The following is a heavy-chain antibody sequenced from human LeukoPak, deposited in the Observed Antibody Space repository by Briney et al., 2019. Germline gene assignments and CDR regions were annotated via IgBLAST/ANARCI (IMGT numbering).Heavy chain of an antibody. CDR3: ARGGSYLSAFEI. D-gene: IGHD1-26*01. J-gene: IGHJ3*02. CDR1: GFTVSSNY. CDR2: IYRGGSK. V-gene: IGHV3-53*01. Sequence: GGSLRLSCAASGFTVSSNYMSWVRQAPGKGLEWVSNIYRGGSKNYADYVKGRFTICRENSKNALYLQMNGLRAEDTGVYYCARGGSYLSAFEIWGQGTMVTVSS.